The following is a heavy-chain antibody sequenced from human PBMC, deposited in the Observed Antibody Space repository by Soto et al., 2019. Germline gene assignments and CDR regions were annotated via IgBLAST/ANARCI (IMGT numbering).Heavy chain of an antibody. V-gene: IGHV4-39*01. CDR1: GGSISSSSYY. J-gene: IGHJ4*02. CDR3: ARRIFYGDYAPFDY. Sequence: QLQLQESGPGLVKPSETLSLTCTVSGGSISSSSYYWGWIRQPPGKGLEWIGSIYYSGSTYYNPSLKSRVTISVDTSKNQFSLKLGSVTAADTAVYYCARRIFYGDYAPFDYWGQGTLVTVSS. D-gene: IGHD4-17*01. CDR2: IYYSGST.